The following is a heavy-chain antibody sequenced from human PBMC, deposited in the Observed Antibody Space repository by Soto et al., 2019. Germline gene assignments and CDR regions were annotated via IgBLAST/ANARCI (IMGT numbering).Heavy chain of an antibody. D-gene: IGHD3-10*01. CDR3: ARDRGEAVGYGMDV. CDR2: ISYDGSNK. J-gene: IGHJ6*02. V-gene: IGHV3-30-3*01. CDR1: GFTFSTYA. Sequence: QVQLVESGGGVVQPGRSLRLSCAASGFTFSTYAMHWVRQAPGKGLEWVAVISYDGSNKYYADSVKGRFTISRDNSKNTLYLQMNSLRAEDTAVYYCARDRGEAVGYGMDVWGQEPTVTVSS.